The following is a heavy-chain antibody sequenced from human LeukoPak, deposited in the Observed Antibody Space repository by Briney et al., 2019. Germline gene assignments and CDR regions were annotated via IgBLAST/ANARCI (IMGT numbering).Heavy chain of an antibody. J-gene: IGHJ4*02. V-gene: IGHV3-23*01. CDR3: ARARGMVAADP. CDR1: GITFSSDA. CDR2: ISGDNT. D-gene: IGHD2-15*01. Sequence: GGSLRLSCAASGITFSSDAMSRVRQAPGKGLEWVSAISGDNTHYAGSVKGRFTISRDNSKNTLFLQMSSLRAEDTAVYFCARARGMVAADPWGQGTLVTVSS.